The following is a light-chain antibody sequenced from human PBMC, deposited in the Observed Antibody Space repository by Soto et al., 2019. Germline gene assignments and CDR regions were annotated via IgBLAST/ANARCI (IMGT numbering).Light chain of an antibody. CDR2: GAS. Sequence: EIVLTQSPGTLSLSPGERATLSCRASRSVPSSYLSWYQHKPGQAPRLLIYGASSGATGIPDRFSGSGSGTDFTLTISRLESEDFAVYYCQQYTTSPTFGPGTKVDIK. CDR1: RSVPSSY. CDR3: QQYTTSPT. J-gene: IGKJ3*01. V-gene: IGKV3-20*01.